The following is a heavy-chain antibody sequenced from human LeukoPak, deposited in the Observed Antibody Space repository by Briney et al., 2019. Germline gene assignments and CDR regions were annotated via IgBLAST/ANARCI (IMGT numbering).Heavy chain of an antibody. Sequence: PGGSLRLSCAASGFTFTTYSMNWDRQAPGKGLEWVSSISSSSSYRYYADSVKDRFTISRDNAKNSLYLQMNSLRAEDTAVYYCARYGTVFDYWGQGTLVTVSS. J-gene: IGHJ4*02. CDR2: ISSSSSYR. V-gene: IGHV3-21*01. CDR1: GFTFTTYS. CDR3: ARYGTVFDY. D-gene: IGHD4-17*01.